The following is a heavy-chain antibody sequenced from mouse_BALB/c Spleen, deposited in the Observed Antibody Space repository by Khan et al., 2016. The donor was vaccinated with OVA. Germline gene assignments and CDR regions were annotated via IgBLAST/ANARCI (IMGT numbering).Heavy chain of an antibody. CDR1: GYSFTTYY. CDR3: TRHGFAAWFTY. J-gene: IGHJ3*01. V-gene: IGHV1-42*01. CDR2: IDPFSGST. Sequence: EVQLQQSGPELMKPGASVKISCKASGYSFTTYYIHWVMQSPGTSLEWIGDIDPFSGSTTYNQKFKGKATLTVDKSSSTAYIHLSNLTSEDAAVYYCTRHGFAAWFTYWGQGTLVTVSA. D-gene: IGHD2-2*01.